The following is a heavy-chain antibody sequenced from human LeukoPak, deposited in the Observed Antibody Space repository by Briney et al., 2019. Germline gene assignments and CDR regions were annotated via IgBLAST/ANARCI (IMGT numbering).Heavy chain of an antibody. CDR3: AREDPNYGGNPVLPFDY. D-gene: IGHD4-23*01. Sequence: ASVKVSCKASGYTFTSYYMHWVRQAPGQGLEWMGIINPSGGSTSYAQKFQGRVTMTRDTSTSTVYMELSSLRSEDTAVYYCAREDPNYGGNPVLPFDYWGQGTLVTVSS. J-gene: IGHJ4*02. CDR1: GYTFTSYY. CDR2: INPSGGST. V-gene: IGHV1-46*01.